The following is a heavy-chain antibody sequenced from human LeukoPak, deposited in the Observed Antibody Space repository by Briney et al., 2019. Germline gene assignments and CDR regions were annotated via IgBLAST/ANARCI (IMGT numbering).Heavy chain of an antibody. D-gene: IGHD6-6*01. J-gene: IGHJ3*02. CDR2: IIPIFGTA. V-gene: IGHV1-69*01. CDR1: GGTFSSCA. Sequence: ASVKVSCKASGGTFSSCAISWVRQAPGQGLEWMGGIIPIFGTANYAQKFQGRVTITADESTSTAYMELSSLRSEDTAVYYCARDRSRSLSVWSFYILGQGTMVTVSS. CDR3: ARDRSRSLSVWSFYI.